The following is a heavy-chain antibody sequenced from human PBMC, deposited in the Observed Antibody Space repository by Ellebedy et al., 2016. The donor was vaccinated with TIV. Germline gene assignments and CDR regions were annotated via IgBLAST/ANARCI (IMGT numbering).Heavy chain of an antibody. CDR1: GFTFSSYR. CDR2: ITFTGVST. V-gene: IGHV3-23*01. D-gene: IGHD5-24*01. Sequence: PGGSLRLSCAAPGFTFSSYRMSWVRQGPGKGLEWVSSITFTGVSTYYADAVKGRFTISRDNSKNTLYLQMNSLRGEDSALYYCARARRWYPSFDSWGQGALVTVSS. CDR3: ARARRWYPSFDS. J-gene: IGHJ4*02.